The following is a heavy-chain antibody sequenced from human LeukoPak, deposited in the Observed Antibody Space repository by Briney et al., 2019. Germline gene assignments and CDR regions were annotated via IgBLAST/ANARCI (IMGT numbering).Heavy chain of an antibody. CDR2: ITKSGDIT. J-gene: IGHJ4*02. CDR3: AGEYRSAMDIHFDY. V-gene: IGHV3-23*01. Sequence: GGSLRLSCAASGFTFSAFGMNWVRQAPGKGLEWVSPITKSGDITYYVDSVKGRFIISGDNSKDTLYLQMNSLRAEDTAVYYCAGEYRSAMDIHFDYWGQGTLVTVSS. CDR1: GFTFSAFG. D-gene: IGHD5-18*01.